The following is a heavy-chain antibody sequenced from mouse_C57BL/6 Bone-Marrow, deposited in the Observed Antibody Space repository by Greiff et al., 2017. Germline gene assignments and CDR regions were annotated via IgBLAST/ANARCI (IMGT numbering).Heavy chain of an antibody. D-gene: IGHD1-1*01. CDR1: GFTFSSYA. V-gene: IGHV5-4*03. CDR2: ISDGGSYT. Sequence: EVMLVESGGGLVKPGGSLKLSCAASGFTFSSYAMSWVRQTPEKRLEWVATISDGGSYTYYPDNVKGRFTISRDNAKNNLYLQMSHLKSEDTAMYYCARVASSYYWYFDVWGTGTTVTVSS. J-gene: IGHJ1*03. CDR3: ARVASSYYWYFDV.